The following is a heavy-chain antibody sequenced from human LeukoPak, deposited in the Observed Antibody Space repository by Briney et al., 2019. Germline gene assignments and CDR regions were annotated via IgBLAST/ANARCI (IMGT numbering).Heavy chain of an antibody. J-gene: IGHJ4*02. CDR2: VSISSGTI. V-gene: IGHV3-48*04. Sequence: GGSLRFSCAASGFTFSNHAMSWVRQAPGKGLEWIAFVSISSGTIYYADSVNGRFRISRDNAKSSLDLEMNSLRAEDTAVYYCARAMSTFGGVRNYFDSWGQGALVTVSS. CDR3: ARAMSTFGGVRNYFDS. D-gene: IGHD3-16*01. CDR1: GFTFSNHA.